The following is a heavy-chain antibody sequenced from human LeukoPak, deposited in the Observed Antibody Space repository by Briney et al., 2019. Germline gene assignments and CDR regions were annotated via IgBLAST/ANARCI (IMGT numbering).Heavy chain of an antibody. CDR2: ITITSNYI. CDR1: GFTFSSYT. V-gene: IGHV3-21*01. J-gene: IGHJ4*02. CDR3: ARDRSPGGGATHFDN. D-gene: IGHD1-26*01. Sequence: GGSLRLSCAASGFTFSSYTMNWVRQAPGKGLEWVSSITITSNYIFYTDSVRGRFTISRDNAQNSLYLQMNSLRAEDTAVYYCARDRSPGGGATHFDNWGQGTLVTVSS.